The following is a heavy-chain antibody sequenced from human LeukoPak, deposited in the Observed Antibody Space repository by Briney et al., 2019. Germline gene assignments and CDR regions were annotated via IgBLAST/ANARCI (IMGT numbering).Heavy chain of an antibody. Sequence: ASVKVSCKASGGTFSSYAISWVRQAPGQGLEWMGGIIPIFGTANYAQKFQGRVTITADKSTSTAYMELSSLRSEDTAVYYCASFSWIAAAAPPFDYWGQGTLVTVSS. CDR2: IIPIFGTA. CDR3: ASFSWIAAAAPPFDY. D-gene: IGHD6-13*01. CDR1: GGTFSSYA. J-gene: IGHJ4*02. V-gene: IGHV1-69*06.